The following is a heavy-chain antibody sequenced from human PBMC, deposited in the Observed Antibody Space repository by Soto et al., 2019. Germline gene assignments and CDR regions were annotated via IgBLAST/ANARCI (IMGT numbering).Heavy chain of an antibody. CDR1: GFIFDDYA. D-gene: IGHD6-6*01. J-gene: IGHJ6*02. V-gene: IGHV3-9*01. Sequence: EVQLVESGGGLVQPGRSLRLSCAASGFIFDDYAMHWVRQAPGKGLEWVAVISGKSVSLGYADSVKGRLTIARDNDKNSLYLKMNRLRAEETALYYCAKDRYSSSAYYYYGMDAWGQGTTVTVSS. CDR3: AKDRYSSSAYYYYGMDA. CDR2: ISGKSVSL.